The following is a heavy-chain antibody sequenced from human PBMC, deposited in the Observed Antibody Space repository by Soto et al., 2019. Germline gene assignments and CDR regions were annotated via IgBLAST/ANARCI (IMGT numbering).Heavy chain of an antibody. CDR1: GFTFSSYA. Sequence: EVQLLESGGGLVQPGGSLRLSCAASGFTFSSYAMSWVRQAPGKGLEWVSAMSGSGGSTYYADSVKGRFTSSRDNSMNTMYQPMNRVRAEDTSVYYCATEWFGELLGLFVYWGQGTLVTVSS. V-gene: IGHV3-23*01. CDR2: MSGSGGST. J-gene: IGHJ4*02. D-gene: IGHD3-10*01. CDR3: ATEWFGELLGLFVY.